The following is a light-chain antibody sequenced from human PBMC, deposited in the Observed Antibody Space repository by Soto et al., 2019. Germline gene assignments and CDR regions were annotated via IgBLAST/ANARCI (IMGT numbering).Light chain of an antibody. CDR3: QQRSNWPPIT. Sequence: EVVWTKYPATLSLTPGERATLSCRASQSVSSYLAWYQQKPGQAPRLLIYDASNRATGIPARFSGSGSGTDFTLTISSLEPEDFAVYYCQQRSNWPPITFGQGTRLEIK. V-gene: IGKV3-11*01. CDR2: DAS. J-gene: IGKJ5*01. CDR1: QSVSSY.